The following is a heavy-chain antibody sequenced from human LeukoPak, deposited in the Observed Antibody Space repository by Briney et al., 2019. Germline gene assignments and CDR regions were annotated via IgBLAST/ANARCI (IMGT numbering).Heavy chain of an antibody. CDR3: VKGQYYYGSGSYYGDY. J-gene: IGHJ4*02. Sequence: PGGSLRLSCSASGFTFSSYAMHWVRQAPGKGLEYVSAISSNGGSTYYAVSVKGRFTISRDNSKNTLYLQMSSLRAEDTAVYYCVKGQYYYGSGSYYGDYWGQGTLVTVSS. CDR1: GFTFSSYA. V-gene: IGHV3-64D*06. CDR2: ISSNGGST. D-gene: IGHD3-10*01.